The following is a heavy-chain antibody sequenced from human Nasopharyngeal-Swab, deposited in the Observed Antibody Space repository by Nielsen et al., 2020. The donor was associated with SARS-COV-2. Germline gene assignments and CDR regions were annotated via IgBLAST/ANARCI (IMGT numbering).Heavy chain of an antibody. CDR1: GYSFTTYW. V-gene: IGHV5-51*01. Sequence: GESLKISCKGSGYSFTTYWIAWVRQLPGKGLELMGIIHPGESDIRYSPSFQGHVTMSVDRSITTAYLQWSSLKASDTGIYYCARHENFYYAYYGMDVWGQGTTVIVSS. J-gene: IGHJ6*02. CDR3: ARHENFYYAYYGMDV. D-gene: IGHD3-10*01. CDR2: IHPGESDI.